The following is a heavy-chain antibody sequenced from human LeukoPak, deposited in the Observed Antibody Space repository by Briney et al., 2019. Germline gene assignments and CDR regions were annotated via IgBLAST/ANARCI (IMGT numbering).Heavy chain of an antibody. V-gene: IGHV1-69*04. CDR2: IVPVLRVV. CDR3: ARRTPGDPDD. D-gene: IGHD4-17*01. Sequence: ASVTVSFTSSGGTFPNYAINWVRQAPGQGLEWMGRIVPVLRVVYYAQKLQGRVTITADLSTSTSYMDLSSLRSEDTAVYYCARRTPGDPDDWGQGTLVTVSS. J-gene: IGHJ4*02. CDR1: GGTFPNYA.